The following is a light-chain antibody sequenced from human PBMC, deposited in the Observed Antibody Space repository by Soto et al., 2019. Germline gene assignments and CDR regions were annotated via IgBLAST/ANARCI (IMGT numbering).Light chain of an antibody. CDR2: DVS. J-gene: IGLJ1*01. Sequence: QSALTQPASVSGSPGQSITISCTGTSSDVGGSNYVSWYQQLPGKAPKLIVSDVSNRPSGVSNRFSGSKSGNTASLTISGLQAEDEADYYCSSSTSSNSNVFGTGPKLTVL. CDR1: SSDVGGSNY. CDR3: SSSTSSNSNV. V-gene: IGLV2-14*03.